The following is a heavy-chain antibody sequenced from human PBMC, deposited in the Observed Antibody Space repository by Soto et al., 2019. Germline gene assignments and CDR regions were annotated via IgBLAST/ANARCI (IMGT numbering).Heavy chain of an antibody. J-gene: IGHJ3*02. V-gene: IGHV4-30-2*01. Sequence: PSETLSLTCAVSGGSISSGGYFWSWIRQPPGKGLEWIGYIYHSGSTYYNPSLKSRVTISVDRSKNQFSLKLSSVTAADTAVYYCARGPYSSSSRPGALDIWGQGTMVTVSS. CDR3: ARGPYSSSSRPGALDI. CDR1: GGSISSGGYF. D-gene: IGHD6-6*01. CDR2: IYHSGST.